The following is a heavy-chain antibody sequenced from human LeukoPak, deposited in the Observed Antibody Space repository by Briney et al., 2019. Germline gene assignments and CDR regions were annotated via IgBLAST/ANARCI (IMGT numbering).Heavy chain of an antibody. V-gene: IGHV3-23*01. CDR2: LRGNGST. D-gene: IGHD1-1*01. CDR1: GFTFSSYA. CDR3: AKASWVSNGDAVL. Sequence: GGSLRLSCAASGFTFSSYAMSWVRQAPARGLEWVSSLRGNGSTFYADSVKGRFTLSRDESRNTVYFQLNSLIVEDTAVYYCAKASWVSNGDAVLWGQGTLVTVFS. J-gene: IGHJ4*02.